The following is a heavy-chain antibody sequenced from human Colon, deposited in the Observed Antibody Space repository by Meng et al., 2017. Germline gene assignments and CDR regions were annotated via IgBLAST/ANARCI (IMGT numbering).Heavy chain of an antibody. D-gene: IGHD1-26*01. V-gene: IGHV4-61*08. CDR2: AST. CDR3: ARDHMGSLDY. Sequence: QVQLQESGPGLVRPSETLSLICTVSGGSVSRSGYQWGWIRQPPGKGXEWIGYASTNYNPSLKSRVTISLDTSRNQFSLSLSSVTAADTAVYYCARDHMGSLDYWGQGSLVTVSS. J-gene: IGHJ4*02. CDR1: GGSVSRSGYQ.